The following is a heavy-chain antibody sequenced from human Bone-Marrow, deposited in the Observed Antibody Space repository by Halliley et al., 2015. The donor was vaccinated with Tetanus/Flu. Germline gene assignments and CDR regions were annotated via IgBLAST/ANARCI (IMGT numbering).Heavy chain of an antibody. CDR2: IRGKVYGGTT. V-gene: IGHV3-49*02. J-gene: IGHJ5*01. Sequence: WVGFIRGKVYGGTTEYAASVKGRFTISRDDSKSIAYLQMNSLKTEDTAVYYCTKLSSSWFDSWGQGTLVTVSS. CDR3: TKLSSSWFDS. D-gene: IGHD6-13*01.